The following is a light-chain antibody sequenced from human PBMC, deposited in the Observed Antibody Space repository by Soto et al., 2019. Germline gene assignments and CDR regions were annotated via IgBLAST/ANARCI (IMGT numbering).Light chain of an antibody. J-gene: IGLJ3*02. Sequence: QSALTQPASVSGSPGQSITISCTGTSSDIGSNNYVSWFQQRPGKAPTLIIYEVSNRPSGVSHHFSGSKSGNTASLTISGLLPEDEAEYYCSSYTTTTRLFGGGTKVTVL. CDR1: SSDIGSNNY. CDR2: EVS. CDR3: SSYTTTTRL. V-gene: IGLV2-14*01.